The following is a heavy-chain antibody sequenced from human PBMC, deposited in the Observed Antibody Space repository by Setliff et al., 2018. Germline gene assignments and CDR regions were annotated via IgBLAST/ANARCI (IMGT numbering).Heavy chain of an antibody. J-gene: IGHJ6*03. CDR1: GYTFTTYD. Sequence: ASVKVSCKASGYTFTTYDINWVRQAPGQGLEWMGWMNPNSGNTGYAQKFQGRVTITRNTSISTAYMELSSLRSEDTAVYYCARGGGQIHYDFWSGYFSDPQPNYYYYYMDVWGKGTTVTVSS. D-gene: IGHD3-3*01. CDR3: ARGGGQIHYDFWSGYFSDPQPNYYYYYMDV. CDR2: MNPNSGNT. V-gene: IGHV1-8*03.